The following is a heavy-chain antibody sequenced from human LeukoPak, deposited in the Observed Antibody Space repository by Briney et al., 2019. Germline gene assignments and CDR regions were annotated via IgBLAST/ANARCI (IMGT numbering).Heavy chain of an antibody. J-gene: IGHJ5*02. Sequence: ASETLSLTCAVYGGSFSGYYWSWIRQPPGKGLEWIGEINHSGSTNYNPSLKSRVTISVDTSKNQFSLKLSSVTAADTAVYYCARLSAAWGVDPWGQGTLVTVSS. CDR2: INHSGST. D-gene: IGHD3-16*01. CDR1: GGSFSGYY. CDR3: ARLSAAWGVDP. V-gene: IGHV4-34*01.